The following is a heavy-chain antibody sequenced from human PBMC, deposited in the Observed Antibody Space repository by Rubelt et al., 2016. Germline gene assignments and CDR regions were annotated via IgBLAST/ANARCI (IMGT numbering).Heavy chain of an antibody. V-gene: IGHV4-34*01. CDR1: GGSFSGYY. CDR3: ARGKLPDYDFWSGFSWFDP. D-gene: IGHD3-3*01. J-gene: IGHJ5*02. Sequence: QVQLQQWGAGLLKPSETLSLTCAVYGGSFSGYYWSWIRQPPGKGLEWIGEINHSGSTNYNPSLKSRVTIAVDTSKNRFSLKLSAVTAADTAVYYCARGKLPDYDFWSGFSWFDPWGQGTLVTVSS. CDR2: INHSGST.